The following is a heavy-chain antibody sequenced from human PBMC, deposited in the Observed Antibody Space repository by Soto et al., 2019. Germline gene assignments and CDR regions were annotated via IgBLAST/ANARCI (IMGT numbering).Heavy chain of an antibody. D-gene: IGHD1-20*01. CDR1: GGSFSGYY. Sequence: SETLSLTCAVYGGSFSGYYWTWIRQPPGKGLEWLGEINHRGSTNYKPSLRSRVTISVDTSKNQPSLEVSSVTAADTAVYYCARGRTLITGTSLDYWGQGTLVTVSS. CDR3: ARGRTLITGTSLDY. V-gene: IGHV4-34*01. J-gene: IGHJ4*02. CDR2: INHRGST.